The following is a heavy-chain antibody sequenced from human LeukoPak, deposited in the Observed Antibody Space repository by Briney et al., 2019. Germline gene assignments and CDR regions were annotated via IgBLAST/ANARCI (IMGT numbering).Heavy chain of an antibody. D-gene: IGHD3-22*01. CDR2: ISSSSSYI. CDR1: GFTFSSYS. V-gene: IGHV3-21*01. J-gene: IGHJ3*02. CDR3: ASLGDYDSSGYYYPHAFDI. Sequence: GGSLRLSCAASGFTFSSYSMNWVRQAPGKGLEWVLSISSSSSYIYYADSVKGRFTISRDNAKNSLYLQMNSLRAEDTAVYYCASLGDYDSSGYYYPHAFDIWGQGTMVTVSS.